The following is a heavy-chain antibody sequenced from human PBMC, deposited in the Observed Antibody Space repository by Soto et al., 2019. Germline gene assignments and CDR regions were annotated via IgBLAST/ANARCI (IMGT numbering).Heavy chain of an antibody. Sequence: PGGSLRLSCAAPVFTFSSYGMHWVGQAPGKGLEWVAVISYDGNNKYYADSVKGRFTISRDNFKNTLYLQMDSLRAEDTAMYYCAKDHLETTVTTPSYWGQGTLVTVSS. CDR1: VFTFSSYG. D-gene: IGHD4-17*01. V-gene: IGHV3-30*18. CDR3: AKDHLETTVTTPSY. CDR2: ISYDGNNK. J-gene: IGHJ4*02.